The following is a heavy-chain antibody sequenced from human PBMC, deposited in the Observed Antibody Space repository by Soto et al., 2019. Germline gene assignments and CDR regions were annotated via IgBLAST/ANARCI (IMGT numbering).Heavy chain of an antibody. D-gene: IGHD3-9*01. CDR3: ARGRGVNLVDG. J-gene: IGHJ4*02. V-gene: IGHV1-8*01. Sequence: ASVKVSCKPSGYTFSSYDINWVRQATGQGLEWMGGMNPSIGHADYAQKFQGRVTMTRDTAISTAYMELSSLKSEDTAVYLCARGRGVNLVDGWGQGTLVTVSS. CDR2: MNPSIGHA. CDR1: GYTFSSYD.